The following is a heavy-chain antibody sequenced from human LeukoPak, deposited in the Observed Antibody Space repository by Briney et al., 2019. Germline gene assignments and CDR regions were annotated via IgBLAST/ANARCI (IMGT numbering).Heavy chain of an antibody. Sequence: GGSLRLSCAASGFTFSSYAMTWVRQAPGKGLEWVSSIRGSGGSTYYADSVKGRFTISRDNSKNTLYLQMNSLRAEDTAVYYCAKDWAAMVSWNYYYYMDVWGKGTTVTVSS. CDR1: GFTFSSYA. J-gene: IGHJ6*03. V-gene: IGHV3-23*01. CDR2: IRGSGGST. D-gene: IGHD5-18*01. CDR3: AKDWAAMVSWNYYYYMDV.